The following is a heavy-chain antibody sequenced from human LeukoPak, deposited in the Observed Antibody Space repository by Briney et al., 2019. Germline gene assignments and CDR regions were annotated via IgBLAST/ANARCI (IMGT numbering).Heavy chain of an antibody. J-gene: IGHJ4*02. D-gene: IGHD4-17*01. CDR3: ARERYGDYDFDY. CDR2: IYYSGST. V-gene: IGHV4-59*01. CDR1: GGSINSYY. Sequence: SETLSLTCTVSGGSINSYYWSWIRQPPGKGLEWIGYIYYSGSTNYNPSLKSRVTISVDTSKNQFSLKLSSVTAADTAVYYCARERYGDYDFDYWGQGTLVTVS.